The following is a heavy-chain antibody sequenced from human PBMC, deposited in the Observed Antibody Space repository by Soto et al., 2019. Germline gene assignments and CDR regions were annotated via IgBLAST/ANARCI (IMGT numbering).Heavy chain of an antibody. CDR3: AGGGAGSGPFTWELPDH. Sequence: QMQLVQSGAEVKKTGSSVTVSCKALGNTFTYRYLHWVRQPPGQALEWMGWITPFSGDVHYAQKLQERATITSDRSINTAYMQMSSLRSEDTAMYFCAGGGAGSGPFTWELPDHWGQGTLVTVSS. CDR2: ITPFSGDV. D-gene: IGHD1-26*01. V-gene: IGHV1-45*02. J-gene: IGHJ4*02. CDR1: GNTFTYRY.